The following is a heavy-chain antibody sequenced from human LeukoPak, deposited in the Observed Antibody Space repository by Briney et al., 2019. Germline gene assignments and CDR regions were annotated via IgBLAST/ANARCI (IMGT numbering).Heavy chain of an antibody. J-gene: IGHJ4*02. D-gene: IGHD6-19*01. CDR3: AKTNAVAGTSSGDY. Sequence: GGSLRLSCAASGFTFSSYAMSWVRQAPGKGLEWVSAISGSGGSTYYADSVKGRFTISRDNSKNTLYLQMNSLRAEDTAVYYCAKTNAVAGTSSGDYWGQGTLVTVSS. CDR2: ISGSGGST. CDR1: GFTFSSYA. V-gene: IGHV3-23*01.